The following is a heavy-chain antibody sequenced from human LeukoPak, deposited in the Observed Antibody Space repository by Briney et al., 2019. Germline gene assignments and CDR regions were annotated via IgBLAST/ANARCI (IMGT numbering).Heavy chain of an antibody. CDR1: GGSISSTNW. D-gene: IGHD6-13*01. V-gene: IGHV4-4*02. CDR2: IYYSGST. J-gene: IGHJ1*01. Sequence: SETLSLTCGVSGGSISSTNWWTWVRQPPGKGLEWIGNIYYSGSTNYNPSLKSRVTISVDTSKNQFSLNLISVTAADTAVYYCARLSSWDFQHWGQGTLVAVSS. CDR3: ARLSSWDFQH.